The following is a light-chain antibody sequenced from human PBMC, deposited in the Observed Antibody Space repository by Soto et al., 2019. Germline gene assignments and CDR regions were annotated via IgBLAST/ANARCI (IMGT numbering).Light chain of an antibody. Sequence: IVLTQSPGTLSLSPGERATLSCRASQSVSDSFLAWYQQKPGQAPWLLIYGASIRATGIPDRFSGSGSGTDFTLTISRLEPEDFAVYYCQQYGSSPPTFGQQTRLEI. CDR3: QQYGSSPPT. J-gene: IGKJ5*01. V-gene: IGKV3-20*01. CDR1: QSVSDSF. CDR2: GAS.